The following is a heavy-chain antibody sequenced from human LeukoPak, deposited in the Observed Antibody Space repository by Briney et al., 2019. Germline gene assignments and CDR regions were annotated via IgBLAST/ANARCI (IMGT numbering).Heavy chain of an antibody. D-gene: IGHD5-12*01. J-gene: IGHJ6*03. V-gene: IGHV3-21*01. Sequence: GGSLRLSCVASGFTFSSYSMNWVRQAPGKGLGWVSSISSSSSYIYYADSVKGRFTISRDNAKNSLYLQMNSLRAEDTAVYYCARVLQWLRFGYYYYYMDVWGKGTTVTVSS. CDR3: ARVLQWLRFGYYYYYMDV. CDR2: ISSSSSYI. CDR1: GFTFSSYS.